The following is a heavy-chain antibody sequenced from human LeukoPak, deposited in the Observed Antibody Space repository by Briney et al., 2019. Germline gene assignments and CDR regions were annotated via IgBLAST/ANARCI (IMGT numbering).Heavy chain of an antibody. D-gene: IGHD1-1*01. CDR2: IRVSGST. CDR1: GFTFSSYA. J-gene: IGHJ4*02. V-gene: IGHV3-23*01. Sequence: GGSLRLSCTTSGFTFSSYALSWVRQAPGKGLEWVSGIRVSGSTYYPDSVTGRFTISRDNSENTLYLQMSGLRAEDTAIYYCAKGTGDMGYYFDYWGQGTLVTVSS. CDR3: AKGTGDMGYYFDY.